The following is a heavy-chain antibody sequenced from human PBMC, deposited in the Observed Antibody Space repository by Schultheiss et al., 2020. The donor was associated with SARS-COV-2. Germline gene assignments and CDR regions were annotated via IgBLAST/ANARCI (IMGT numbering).Heavy chain of an antibody. Sequence: ASVKVSCKASGYTFTSYGISWVRQAPGQGLEWMGWINPNSGGTNYAQKFQGRVTMTRDTSISTAYMELSRLRSDDTAVYYCARGRGFLAREGMDVWGQGTTVTVSS. V-gene: IGHV1-2*02. CDR3: ARGRGFLAREGMDV. CDR1: GYTFTSYG. D-gene: IGHD3-3*01. J-gene: IGHJ6*02. CDR2: INPNSGGT.